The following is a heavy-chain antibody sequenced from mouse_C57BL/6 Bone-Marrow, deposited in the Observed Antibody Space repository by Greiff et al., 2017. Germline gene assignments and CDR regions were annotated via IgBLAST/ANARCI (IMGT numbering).Heavy chain of an antibody. CDR3: ARPYYYGSSYGFAY. Sequence: EVQVVESGGGLVQPGGSLKLSCAASGFTFSDYYMYWVRQTPEKRLEWVAYISNGGGSTYYPDTVKGRFTISRDNAKNTLYLQMSRLKSEDTAMYYCARPYYYGSSYGFAYWGQGTLVTVSA. CDR2: ISNGGGST. J-gene: IGHJ3*01. V-gene: IGHV5-12*01. CDR1: GFTFSDYY. D-gene: IGHD1-1*01.